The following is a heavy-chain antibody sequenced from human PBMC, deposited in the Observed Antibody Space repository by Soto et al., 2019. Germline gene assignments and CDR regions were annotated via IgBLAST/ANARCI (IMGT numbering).Heavy chain of an antibody. CDR2: IHHTGTT. D-gene: IGHD6-19*01. J-gene: IGHJ5*02. V-gene: IGHV4-39*01. CDR1: GGSITRRNHY. Sequence: PSETLSLTCTVSGGSITRRNHYWGWVRQPPGKGLEWVASIHHTGTTYYNPSLRSRITMSIDTSNNRFSLSLTSVTAADTAVYYCARVQYSSGWYSWGQGTLVTVSS. CDR3: ARVQYSSGWYS.